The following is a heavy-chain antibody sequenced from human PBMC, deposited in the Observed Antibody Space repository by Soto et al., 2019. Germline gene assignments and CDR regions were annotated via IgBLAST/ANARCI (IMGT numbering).Heavy chain of an antibody. V-gene: IGHV4-4*02. J-gene: IGHJ4*02. Sequence: SETLSLTCAVSGGSISSSNWWSWVRQPPGKGLEWIGEIYHSGSTNYNPSLKSRVTISVDKSKNQFSLKLSSVTAADTAVYYCARAVGGSSSDFDYWGQGTLVTVSS. CDR2: IYHSGST. D-gene: IGHD6-6*01. CDR1: GGSISSSNW. CDR3: ARAVGGSSSDFDY.